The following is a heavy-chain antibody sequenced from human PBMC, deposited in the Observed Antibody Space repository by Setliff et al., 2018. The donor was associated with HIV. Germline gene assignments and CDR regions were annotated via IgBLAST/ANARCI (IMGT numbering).Heavy chain of an antibody. CDR2: IFHSGDT. J-gene: IGHJ4*02. D-gene: IGHD6-6*01. V-gene: IGHV4-31*03. CDR3: ATRPRIAARPLDY. CDR1: GVSVGSGDYY. Sequence: SETLSLTCSVSGVSVGSGDYYWHWIRQHPEKALEWIGYIFHSGDTYYNPSLKSRISMSVDTPKNQFSLELTSLTAADTAVYYCATRPRIAARPLDYWGQGMLVTSPQ.